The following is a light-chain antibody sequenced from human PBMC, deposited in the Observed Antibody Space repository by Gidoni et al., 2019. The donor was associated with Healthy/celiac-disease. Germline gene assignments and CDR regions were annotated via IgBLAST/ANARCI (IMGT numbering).Light chain of an antibody. V-gene: IGKV1-33*01. Sequence: DIQMTHSQSSLSASVGDRVTITCQASQDISNYLNWYQQKPGKAPKLLIYDASNLETGVPSRFSGSGSGTDFTFTISSLQPEDIATYYCQQYDNLLALTFXGXTKVXIK. CDR2: DAS. CDR1: QDISNY. J-gene: IGKJ4*01. CDR3: QQYDNLLALT.